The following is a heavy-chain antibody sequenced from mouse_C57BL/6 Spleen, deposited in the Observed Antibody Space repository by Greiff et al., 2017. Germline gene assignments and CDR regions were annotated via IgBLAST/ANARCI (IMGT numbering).Heavy chain of an antibody. V-gene: IGHV5-4*01. CDR1: GFTFSSYA. CDR2: ISDGGSYT. CDR3: ARDPIYYYGSSYDYYAMDY. Sequence: EVQVVESGGGLVKPGGSLKLSCAASGFTFSSYAMSWVRQTPEKRLEWVATISDGGSYTYYPDNVKGRFTISRDNAKNNLYLQMSHLKSEDTAMYYCARDPIYYYGSSYDYYAMDYWGQGTSVTVSS. D-gene: IGHD1-1*01. J-gene: IGHJ4*01.